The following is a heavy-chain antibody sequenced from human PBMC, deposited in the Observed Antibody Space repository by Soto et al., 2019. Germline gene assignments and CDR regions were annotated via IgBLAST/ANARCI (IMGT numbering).Heavy chain of an antibody. V-gene: IGHV3-74*01. J-gene: IGHJ4*01. D-gene: IGHD3-16*01. CDR1: GFTSTNYW. CDR2: TTHDGSGT. CDR3: ASFHGEIWAKLY. Sequence: PGGSLRLSCAASGFTSTNYWMHWVRQVPGRGLVWVSGTTHDGSGTKSADSVKRRFTISRANAKNTLYLQMNSLRAEDTAVYYWASFHGEIWAKLYWG.